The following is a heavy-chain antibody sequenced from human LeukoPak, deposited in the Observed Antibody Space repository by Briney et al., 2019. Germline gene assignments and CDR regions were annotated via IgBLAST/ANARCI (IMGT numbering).Heavy chain of an antibody. J-gene: IGHJ4*02. Sequence: ASVKVSCKASGYTFTSYDINWVRQATGQGLEWMGWMNPNSGNTGYAQKVQGRVTITRNTSISTAYMELSSLRSEDPAVYYCARQGQLVGYWGQGTLVTVSS. CDR2: MNPNSGNT. CDR3: ARQGQLVGY. CDR1: GYTFTSYD. D-gene: IGHD6-6*01. V-gene: IGHV1-8*03.